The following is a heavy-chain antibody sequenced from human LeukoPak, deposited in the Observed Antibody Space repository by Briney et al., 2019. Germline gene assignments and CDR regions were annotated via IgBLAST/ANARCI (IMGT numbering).Heavy chain of an antibody. Sequence: GRSLRLSCAASGFTFSSYAMHWVRQAPGKGLEWVAVISYDGSNKYYADSVKGRFTISRDNSKNTLYLQMNSLRAEDTAVYYCARGRSPARGFDYWGQGTLVTVSS. CDR2: ISYDGSNK. CDR3: ARGRSPARGFDY. D-gene: IGHD3-10*01. CDR1: GFTFSSYA. J-gene: IGHJ4*02. V-gene: IGHV3-30-3*01.